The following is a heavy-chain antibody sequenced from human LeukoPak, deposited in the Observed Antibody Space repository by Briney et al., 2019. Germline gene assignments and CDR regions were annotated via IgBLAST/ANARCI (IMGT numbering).Heavy chain of an antibody. D-gene: IGHD2-2*01. J-gene: IGHJ4*02. CDR2: INPSGGTT. CDR3: ARTMVPAAPFDF. V-gene: IGHV1-46*01. CDR1: GYTFITYY. Sequence: ASVKVSCTASGYTFITYYMHWVRQAPGQALEWMGIINPSGGTTNYAQKFQGRVTMTRDTSTSTVYMVLSSLRSDDTAVYYCARTMVPAAPFDFWGQGTLVTVSS.